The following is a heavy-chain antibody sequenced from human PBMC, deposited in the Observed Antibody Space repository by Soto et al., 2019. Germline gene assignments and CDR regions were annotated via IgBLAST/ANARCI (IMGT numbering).Heavy chain of an antibody. CDR2: IYKSATT. CDR3: ARGRYCLTGRCFPNWFDS. V-gene: IGHV4-30-4*01. Sequence: PSETLSLTCSVSGDSISSVDYFWACIRQPPGQALEYIGYIYKSATTYYNPSFESRVAISLDTSKSQFSLNLTSVTAADTAVYFCARGRYCLTGRCFPNWFDSWGQGTLVTVSS. D-gene: IGHD2-15*01. CDR1: GDSISSVDYF. J-gene: IGHJ5*01.